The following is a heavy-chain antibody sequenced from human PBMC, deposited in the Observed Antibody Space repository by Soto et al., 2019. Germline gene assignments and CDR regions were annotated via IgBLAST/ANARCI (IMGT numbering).Heavy chain of an antibody. J-gene: IGHJ6*03. CDR1: GYSFTSYW. CDR2: IYPGDSDT. D-gene: IGHD2-15*01. CDR3: ARDDVHCSGGSCYGVPMDV. V-gene: IGHV5-51*01. Sequence: GESLKISCKGSGYSFTSYWIGWVRQMPGKGLEWMGIIYPGDSDTRYSPSFQGQVTISADKSISTAYLQWSSLKASDTAMYYCARDDVHCSGGSCYGVPMDVWGKGTTVTVSS.